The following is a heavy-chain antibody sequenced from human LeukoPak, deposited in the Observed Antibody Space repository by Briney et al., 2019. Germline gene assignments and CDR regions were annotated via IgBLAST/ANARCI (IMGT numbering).Heavy chain of an antibody. Sequence: ASVKVSCKASGYTFTSYYMHWVRQAPGQGLEWMGIINPSGGSTSYAQKFKGRVTMTRDTSTSTVYMELSSLRFEDTAVYYCARDHPRPHYDFGYFDYWGQGTLVTVSS. CDR3: ARDHPRPHYDFGYFDY. CDR2: INPSGGST. V-gene: IGHV1-46*01. D-gene: IGHD3-3*01. CDR1: GYTFTSYY. J-gene: IGHJ4*02.